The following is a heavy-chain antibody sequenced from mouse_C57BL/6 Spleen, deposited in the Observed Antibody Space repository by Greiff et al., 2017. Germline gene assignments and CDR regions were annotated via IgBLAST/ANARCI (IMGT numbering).Heavy chain of an antibody. J-gene: IGHJ2*01. Sequence: QVQLQQPGAELVKPGASVKMSCKASGYTFTSYWITWVKQRPGQGLEWIGDIYPGSGSTNYNEKFKGKATLTVDTSSSTAYMQLSRLTSEDSAVXYCASHYDYSRGFDYWGQGTTLTVSS. CDR3: ASHYDYSRGFDY. D-gene: IGHD2-5*01. CDR2: IYPGSGST. CDR1: GYTFTSYW. V-gene: IGHV1-55*01.